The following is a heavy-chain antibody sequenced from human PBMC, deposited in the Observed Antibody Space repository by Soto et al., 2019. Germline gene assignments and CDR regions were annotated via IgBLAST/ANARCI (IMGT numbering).Heavy chain of an antibody. Sequence: QVQLVESGGGVVQPGRSLRLSCAASGFTFSSYGMHWVRQAPGKGLEWVAVISYDGSNKYYADSVKGRFTISRDNSKNTLYLQMNSLRAEDTAMYYCAKDGYCSGGSCYYYHYGMDVWGQGTTVTVSS. CDR3: AKDGYCSGGSCYYYHYGMDV. J-gene: IGHJ6*02. D-gene: IGHD2-15*01. CDR2: ISYDGSNK. V-gene: IGHV3-30*18. CDR1: GFTFSSYG.